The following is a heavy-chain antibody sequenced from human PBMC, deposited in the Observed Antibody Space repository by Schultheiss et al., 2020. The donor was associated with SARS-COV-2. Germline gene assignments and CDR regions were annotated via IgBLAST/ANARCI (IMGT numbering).Heavy chain of an antibody. D-gene: IGHD2/OR15-2a*01. J-gene: IGHJ4*02. CDR2: IYYSGST. V-gene: IGHV4-39*07. CDR1: GGSISSGGYY. CDR3: ARLGGKNKDY. Sequence: SETLSLTCTVSGGSISSGGYYWSWIRQHPGKGLEWIGSIYYSGSTYYNPSLKSRVTISVDTSMNQFSLKLSSVTAADTAVYYCARLGGKNKDYCGQGTLVTVSS.